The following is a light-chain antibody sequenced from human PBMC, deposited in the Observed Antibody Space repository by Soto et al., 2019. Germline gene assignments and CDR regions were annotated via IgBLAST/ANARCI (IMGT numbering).Light chain of an antibody. J-gene: IGKJ3*01. Sequence: DIRMTQSPSTLSAAVGDRVTITCRASQSISSWLAWYQQKPGKAPKLLIYDASSLESGVPSRFSGSGSGTEFTLTISSLQPDDFATYYCQQYNSYLFNFGPGTKVDIK. CDR1: QSISSW. CDR2: DAS. CDR3: QQYNSYLFN. V-gene: IGKV1-5*01.